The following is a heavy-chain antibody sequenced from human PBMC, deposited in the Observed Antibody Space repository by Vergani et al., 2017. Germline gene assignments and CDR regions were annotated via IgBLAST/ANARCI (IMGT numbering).Heavy chain of an antibody. Sequence: QLQLQESGSGLVKPSQTLSLTCAVSGDSISSGGYSWSWIRQPPGKGLEWIGYIYHSGSTYYNPSLKSRVTISVDRSKNQFSLKLSSVTAADTAVYYCARGYCSSTSCFSWFDPWGQGTLVTVSS. D-gene: IGHD2-2*01. CDR2: IYHSGST. J-gene: IGHJ5*02. CDR3: ARGYCSSTSCFSWFDP. V-gene: IGHV4-30-2*01. CDR1: GDSISSGGYS.